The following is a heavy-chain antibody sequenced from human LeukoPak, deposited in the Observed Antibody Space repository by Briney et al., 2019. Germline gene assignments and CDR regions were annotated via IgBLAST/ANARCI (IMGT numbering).Heavy chain of an antibody. CDR3: AGGRVRDY. V-gene: IGHV3-30-3*01. D-gene: IGHD2-15*01. J-gene: IGHJ4*02. Sequence: PGGSLRLSCAASGFTFSSYAMHWVRQAPGKGLEWVAVISYDGSNKYYADSVKGRFTISRDNAKNTLYLQMNSLTAEDTAVYYCAGGRVRDYWGQGTLVTVSS. CDR1: GFTFSSYA. CDR2: ISYDGSNK.